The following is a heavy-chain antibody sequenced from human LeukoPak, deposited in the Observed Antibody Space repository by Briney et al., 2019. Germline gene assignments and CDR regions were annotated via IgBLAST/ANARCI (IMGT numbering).Heavy chain of an antibody. D-gene: IGHD3-22*01. CDR2: IYYSGST. Sequence: SETLSLTCTVSGGSISSSSYYWGWIRQPPGKGLEWIGSIYYSGSTYYNPSLKSRVTISVDTSKNQFSLKLSSVTAADTAVYYCAREQKETSLYYYDSSGYYHDYWGQGTLVTVSS. CDR3: AREQKETSLYYYDSSGYYHDY. V-gene: IGHV4-39*07. CDR1: GGSISSSSYY. J-gene: IGHJ4*02.